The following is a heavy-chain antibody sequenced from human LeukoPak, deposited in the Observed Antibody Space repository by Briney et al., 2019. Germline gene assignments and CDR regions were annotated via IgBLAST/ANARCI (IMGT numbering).Heavy chain of an antibody. V-gene: IGHV3-23*01. CDR2: ISGSGGST. J-gene: IGHJ4*02. D-gene: IGHD4-17*01. Sequence: GGSLRLSCAASGFTFSSYGMSWVRQAPGKGQEWVSAISGSGGSTYFADSVKGRFTISRDNSKNTLYLHMNSLRAEDTAVYYCAKDLGDYGDYDYYFDFWGQGTLVTVSS. CDR1: GFTFSSYG. CDR3: AKDLGDYGDYDYYFDF.